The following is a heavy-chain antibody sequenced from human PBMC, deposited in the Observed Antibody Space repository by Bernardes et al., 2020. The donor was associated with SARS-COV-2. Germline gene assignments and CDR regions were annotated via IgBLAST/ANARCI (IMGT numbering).Heavy chain of an antibody. CDR3: AKTAYISGRGFYFD. V-gene: IGHV3-74*01. Sequence: VGSLRLSCAASGFTFSSYWIHWVRQAPGKWPVWVSRTNTARSSTSYVDSVKGRFTTSRDNAKNTLYLQMNSLRYDDTAVYFCAKTAYISGRGFYFD. CDR1: GFTFSSYW. J-gene: IGHJ4*01. D-gene: IGHD3-10*01. CDR2: TNTARSST.